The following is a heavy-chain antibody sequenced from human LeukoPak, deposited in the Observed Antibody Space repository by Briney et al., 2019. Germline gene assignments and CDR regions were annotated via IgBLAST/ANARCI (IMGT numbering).Heavy chain of an antibody. D-gene: IGHD3-3*01. V-gene: IGHV1-8*01. CDR2: MNPNSGNT. Sequence: ASVKVSCKASGYTFTIYDINWVRQATGQGLEWMGWMNPNSGNTGYAQKFQGRVTMTRNTSISTAYMELSSLRSEDTAVYYCARGPSRYYDFWSGYSRPGNWFDPWGQGTLVTVSS. CDR3: ARGPSRYYDFWSGYSRPGNWFDP. J-gene: IGHJ5*02. CDR1: GYTFTIYD.